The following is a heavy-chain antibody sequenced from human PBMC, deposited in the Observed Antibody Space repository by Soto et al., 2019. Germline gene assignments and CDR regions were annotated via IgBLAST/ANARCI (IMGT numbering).Heavy chain of an antibody. CDR3: ARDVSPGSGGYYLDAFDI. V-gene: IGHV3-7*05. J-gene: IGHJ3*02. CDR1: GFAFGNSW. Sequence: EVQLVESGGGLVQPGGPLSLSCAASGFAFGNSWMTWFRQAPGKGLEWVANIKGDGSAKSYLDSVRGRFTVSRDNAENSLFLQMNILRAEDTALYYCARDVSPGSGGYYLDAFDIWGQGTMVTVSS. CDR2: IKGDGSAK. D-gene: IGHD6-25*01.